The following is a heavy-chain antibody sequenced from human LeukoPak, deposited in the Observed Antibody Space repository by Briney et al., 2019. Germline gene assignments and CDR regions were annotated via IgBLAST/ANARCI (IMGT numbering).Heavy chain of an antibody. V-gene: IGHV4-34*01. CDR2: INHSGST. CDR3: ARVLVYTIFGVVIPKDYMDV. CDR1: GGSFSGYY. J-gene: IGHJ6*03. D-gene: IGHD3-3*01. Sequence: SETLSLTCAVYGGSFSGYYWSWIRQPPGKGLEWIGEINHSGSTNYNPSLKSRVTISVDTSKNQFSLKLSSVTAADTAVCYCARVLVYTIFGVVIPKDYMDVWGKGTTVTVSS.